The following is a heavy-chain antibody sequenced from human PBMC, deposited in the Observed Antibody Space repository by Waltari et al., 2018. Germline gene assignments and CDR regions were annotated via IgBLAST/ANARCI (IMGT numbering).Heavy chain of an antibody. CDR3: ASLSTVTHDFDY. Sequence: QVQLQESGPGLVKPSEPVALTCAVSGYSISCGYYWGWIRQPPGKGLEWIGSIYHSGSTYYNPSLKSRVTISVDTSKNQFSLKLSSVTAADTAVYYCASLSTVTHDFDYWGQGTLVTVSS. CDR1: GYSISCGYY. D-gene: IGHD4-17*01. V-gene: IGHV4-38-2*01. J-gene: IGHJ4*02. CDR2: IYHSGST.